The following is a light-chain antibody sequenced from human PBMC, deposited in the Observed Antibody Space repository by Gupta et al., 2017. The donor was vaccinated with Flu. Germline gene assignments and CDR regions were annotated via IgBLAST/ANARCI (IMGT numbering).Light chain of an antibody. Sequence: SITISCTGTSSDVGGYNYVSWFQQHPGKAPKLMRYEVSHRPSGVSDRFSGSKSGNTASLTISGLQAEDEADDDCSSSTSSRTVGFGGGTKLTV. CDR2: EVS. CDR3: SSSTSSRTVG. J-gene: IGLJ2*01. V-gene: IGLV2-14*01. CDR1: SSDVGGYNY.